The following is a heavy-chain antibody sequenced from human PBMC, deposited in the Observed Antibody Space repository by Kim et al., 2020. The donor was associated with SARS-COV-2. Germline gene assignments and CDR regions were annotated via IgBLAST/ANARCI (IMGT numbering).Heavy chain of an antibody. V-gene: IGHV4-28*03. D-gene: IGHD7-27*01. J-gene: IGHJ4*02. CDR2: IYYSGST. Sequence: SETLSLTCAVSGYSISSSNWWGWIRQPPGKGLEWIGYIYYSGSTYYNPSLKSRVTMSVDTSKNQFSLKLSSVTAVDTAVYYCARVGAGIHWGFDYWGQGTLVTVSS. CDR3: ARVGAGIHWGFDY. CDR1: GYSISSSNW.